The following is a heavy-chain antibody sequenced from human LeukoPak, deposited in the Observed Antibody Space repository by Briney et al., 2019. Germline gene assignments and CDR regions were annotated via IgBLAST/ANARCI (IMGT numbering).Heavy chain of an antibody. CDR3: ARERPDSRTLDS. V-gene: IGHV3-74*01. Sequence: GGSLRLSCAASGFTFSSYWMHWVRQAPGKGLVWVSRINSDGSSTSYADSVKGRFTISRDNAKNTLYLQMNSLRAEDTAVYYCARERPDSRTLDSWGPGTLVTVSS. CDR1: GFTFSSYW. J-gene: IGHJ4*02. CDR2: INSDGSST. D-gene: IGHD1-14*01.